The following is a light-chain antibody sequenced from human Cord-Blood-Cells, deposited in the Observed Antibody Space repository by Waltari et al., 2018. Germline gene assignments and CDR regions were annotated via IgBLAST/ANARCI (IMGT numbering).Light chain of an antibody. CDR3: QQYYNTPHT. CDR2: AAS. Sequence: DIQMTQSPSSLSASVGDRVTITCRASQSISSYLNWYQQKPGKAPKLLIYAASSLQSGVPSRFSGSGSGTDFTLTISSLQPEDFATYYCQQYYNTPHTFGQGTKVEIK. J-gene: IGKJ1*01. CDR1: QSISSY. V-gene: IGKV1-39*01.